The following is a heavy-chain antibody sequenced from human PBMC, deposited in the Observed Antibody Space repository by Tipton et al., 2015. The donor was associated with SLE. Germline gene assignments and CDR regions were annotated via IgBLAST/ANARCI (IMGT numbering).Heavy chain of an antibody. CDR2: ISSASTTK. D-gene: IGHD3-10*01. CDR3: ARGYSGYMDV. V-gene: IGHV3-48*02. Sequence: SLRLSCAGSGFTFSDYSMNWVRQAPGRGLEWVSHISSASTTKRYADSLQGRFTISRDNVQKLLYLQIRSLRDEDTAVYYCARGYSGYMDVWGKGTTVTVSS. J-gene: IGHJ6*03. CDR1: GFTFSDYS.